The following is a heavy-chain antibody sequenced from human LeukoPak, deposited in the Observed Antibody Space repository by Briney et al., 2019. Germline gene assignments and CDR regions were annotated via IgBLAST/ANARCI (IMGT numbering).Heavy chain of an antibody. J-gene: IGHJ4*02. CDR1: GGSISSYY. V-gene: IGHV4-59*01. D-gene: IGHD3-9*01. CDR2: IYYSGST. Sequence: PSETLSLTCTVSGGSISSYYWSWIRQPPGKGLEWIGYIYYSGSTNYNPSLKSRVTISVDTSKSQFSLKLSSVTAADTAVYYCARVRYYDILTGLSFDYWGQGTLVTVSS. CDR3: ARVRYYDILTGLSFDY.